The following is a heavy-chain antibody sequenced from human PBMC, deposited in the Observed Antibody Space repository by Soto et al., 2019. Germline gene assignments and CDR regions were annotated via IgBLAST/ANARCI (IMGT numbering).Heavy chain of an antibody. D-gene: IGHD3-10*01. CDR1: GFTFSSYA. Sequence: GGSLRLSCAASGFTFSSYAMHWVRQAPGKGLGWVAIISYDGSSKYYADSVKGRFTISRDNSKNTLYLQMNSLRTEDTAVYYCARDSGGSTFNWFDPWGQGTLVTVSS. J-gene: IGHJ5*02. CDR3: ARDSGGSTFNWFDP. V-gene: IGHV3-30-3*01. CDR2: ISYDGSSK.